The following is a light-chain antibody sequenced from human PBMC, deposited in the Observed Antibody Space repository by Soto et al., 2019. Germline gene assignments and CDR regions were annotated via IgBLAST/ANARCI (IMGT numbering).Light chain of an antibody. V-gene: IGLV1-36*01. CDR1: SSNIGNNA. CDR2: YDD. J-gene: IGLJ1*01. CDR3: AAWDDSLNGYV. Sequence: QSVLTQPPSVSEAPRQRVTISCSGSSSNIGNNAVNWYQQLPGKAPKLLIYYDDLLPSGVSDRFSGSKSGTSASLAISGLKYEDEADYYCAAWDDSLNGYVFGTGTKLTVL.